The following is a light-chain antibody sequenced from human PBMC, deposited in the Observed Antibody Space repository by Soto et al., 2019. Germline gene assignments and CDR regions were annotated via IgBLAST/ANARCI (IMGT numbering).Light chain of an antibody. J-gene: IGKJ1*01. CDR1: QSVSSSY. CDR2: GAS. V-gene: IGKV3-20*01. CDR3: QQYVRSPTWT. Sequence: EIVLTQSPGTLSLSPGERATLSCRASQSVSSSYLAWYQQKPGQAPRLLIYGASSRATGIPDRFSGSGSGTDFTLTISRLEPEDFAVYYCQQYVRSPTWTFGQGTKVEI.